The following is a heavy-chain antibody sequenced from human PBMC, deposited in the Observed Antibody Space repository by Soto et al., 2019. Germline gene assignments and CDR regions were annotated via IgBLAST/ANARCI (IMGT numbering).Heavy chain of an antibody. V-gene: IGHV3-30-3*01. J-gene: IGHJ4*02. CDR1: GFTFSNAW. CDR2: ISYDGSNK. D-gene: IGHD3-9*01. CDR3: GRSLRYFDWLLKY. Sequence: GGSLRLSCAASGFTFSNAWMDWVRQAPGKGLEWVAVISYDGSNKYYADSVKGRFTISRDNSKNTLYLQMNSLRAEDTAVYYCGRSLRYFDWLLKYWGQGTLVTVSS.